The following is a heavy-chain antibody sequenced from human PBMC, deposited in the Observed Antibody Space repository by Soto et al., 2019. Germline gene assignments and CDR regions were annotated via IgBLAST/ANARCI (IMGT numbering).Heavy chain of an antibody. CDR1: GVSISSGNW. D-gene: IGHD3-10*01. CDR2: IFHDGTA. J-gene: IGHJ4*02. Sequence: SETLSLTCAVSGVSISSGNWWTWVRQTPQSGLEYIGEIFHDGTANYYPSFERRVAISVDTSKNQFSLKLTSVTAADTAIYFCARLVYDTRLNYMYFDFWGQGALVTVSS. V-gene: IGHV4-4*02. CDR3: ARLVYDTRLNYMYFDF.